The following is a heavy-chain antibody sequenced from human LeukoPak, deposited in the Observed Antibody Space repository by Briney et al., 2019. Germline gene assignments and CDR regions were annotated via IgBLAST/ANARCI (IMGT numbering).Heavy chain of an antibody. V-gene: IGHV4-34*01. CDR3: ASDTVAGTG. CDR1: GGSFSDYY. J-gene: IGHJ4*02. D-gene: IGHD6-19*01. Sequence: SETLSLTCAVFGGSFSDYYWSWIRQPPGKGLEWIGEINHSGITNYNPSLKSRVTISADTSKNQFSLKLSSVTAADTSVYYCASDTVAGTGWGQGALVTVSS. CDR2: INHSGIT.